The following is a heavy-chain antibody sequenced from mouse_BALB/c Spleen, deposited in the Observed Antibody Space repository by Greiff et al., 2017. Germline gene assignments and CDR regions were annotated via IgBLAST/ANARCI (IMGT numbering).Heavy chain of an antibody. CDR3: ARYRIYYGNYEDYAMDY. V-gene: IGHV1-7*01. D-gene: IGHD2-1*01. CDR2: INPSTGYT. J-gene: IGHJ4*01. Sequence: VKLQESGAELAKPGASVKMSCKASVYTFTSYWMHWVKQRPGQGLEWIGYINPSTGYTEYNQKFKDKATLTADKSSSTAYMQLSSLTSEDSAVYYCARYRIYYGNYEDYAMDYWGQGTSVTVSS. CDR1: VYTFTSYW.